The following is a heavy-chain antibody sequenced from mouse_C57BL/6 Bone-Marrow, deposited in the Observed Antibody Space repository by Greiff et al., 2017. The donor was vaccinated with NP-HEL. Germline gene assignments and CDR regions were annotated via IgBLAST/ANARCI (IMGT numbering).Heavy chain of an antibody. Sequence: VKLQESGPGLVQPSQSLSITCTVSGFSLTSYGVHWVRQSPGKGLEWLGVIWRGGSTDYNAAFMSRLSITKDNSKSQVFFKMNSLQADDTAIYYCAHYDGYYEGFAYWGQGTLVTVSA. CDR2: IWRGGST. J-gene: IGHJ3*01. CDR1: GFSLTSYG. CDR3: AHYDGYYEGFAY. D-gene: IGHD2-3*01. V-gene: IGHV2-5*01.